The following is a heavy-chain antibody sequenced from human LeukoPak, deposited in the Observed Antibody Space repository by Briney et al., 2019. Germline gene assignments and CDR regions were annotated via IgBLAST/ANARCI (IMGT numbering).Heavy chain of an antibody. J-gene: IGHJ4*02. CDR3: AKSIHQRCLGSTSCYEAD. V-gene: IGHV3-23*01. Sequence: GGSLRLSCAASGFTFSSYAMSWVRQAPGKGLEWVSAISGSGGSTYYADSVKGRFTISRDNSKNTLYLQMNSLRAKDTAVYYYAKSIHQRCLGSTSCYEADWGQGNLVTVSS. D-gene: IGHD2-2*01. CDR2: ISGSGGST. CDR1: GFTFSSYA.